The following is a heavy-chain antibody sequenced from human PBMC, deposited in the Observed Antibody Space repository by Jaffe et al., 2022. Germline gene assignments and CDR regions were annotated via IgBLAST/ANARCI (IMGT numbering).Heavy chain of an antibody. CDR3: AKRGVDSSGWLEYFQH. CDR2: ISGSGGST. D-gene: IGHD6-19*01. V-gene: IGHV3-23*01. Sequence: EVQLLESGGGLVQPGGSLRLSCAASGFTFSSYAMSWVRQAPGKGLEWVSAISGSGGSTYYADSVKGRFTISRDNSKNTLYLQMNSLRAEDTAVYYCAKRGVDSSGWLEYFQHWGQGTLVTVSS. J-gene: IGHJ1*01. CDR1: GFTFSSYA.